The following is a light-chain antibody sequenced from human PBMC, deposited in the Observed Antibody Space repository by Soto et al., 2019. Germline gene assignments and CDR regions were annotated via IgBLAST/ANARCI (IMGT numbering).Light chain of an antibody. CDR3: AAWDDSLNGLV. CDR1: RSNIGINA. Sequence: QAVVTQPPSVSGTPGQRVSISRSGSRSNIGINAVDWYHQLPGTAPKVLIYANNQRPSGVPDRFSGSKSGTSASLAINGLQSDDEAHYYCAAWDDSLNGLVFGGGTKLTVL. J-gene: IGLJ2*01. CDR2: ANN. V-gene: IGLV1-44*01.